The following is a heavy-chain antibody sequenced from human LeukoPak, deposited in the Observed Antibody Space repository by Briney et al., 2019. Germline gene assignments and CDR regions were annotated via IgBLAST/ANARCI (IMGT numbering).Heavy chain of an antibody. CDR3: ATPLGYCSGGSCYSSDY. CDR2: IYYSGST. CDR1: GGSISSSSYY. D-gene: IGHD2-15*01. J-gene: IGHJ4*02. Sequence: SGTLSLTCAVSGGSISSSSYYWGWIRQPPGKGLEWIGSIYYSGSTYYNPSLKSRVTISVDTSKNQFSLKLSSVTAADTAVYYCATPLGYCSGGSCYSSDYWGQGTLVTVSS. V-gene: IGHV4-39*07.